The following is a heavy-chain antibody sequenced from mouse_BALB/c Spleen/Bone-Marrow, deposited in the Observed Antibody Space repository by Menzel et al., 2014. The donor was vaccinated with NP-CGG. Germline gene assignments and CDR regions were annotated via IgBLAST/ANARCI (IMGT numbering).Heavy chain of an antibody. D-gene: IGHD2-10*01. J-gene: IGHJ3*01. CDR1: GFTFSRYG. V-gene: IGHV5-6-3*01. Sequence: EVKLVEPGGGLVQFGGSLKLSCAASGFTFSRYGMSWVRQTPDKRLELVAIINSDGGSTYYPDSVKGRFTISRDNAKNTLYLQMSSLKSEDTAMYYCARAYYWGQGTLVTVSA. CDR3: ARAYY. CDR2: INSDGGST.